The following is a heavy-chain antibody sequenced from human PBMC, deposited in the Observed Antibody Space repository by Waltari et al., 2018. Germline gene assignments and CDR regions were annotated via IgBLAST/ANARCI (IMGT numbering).Heavy chain of an antibody. Sequence: QVHLVQSGAEVKKPGASVKVSCKASGYPFIGYHMHWVRQAHGQGLEWRAWMKPDTGDTSYGQKFQGGVSLAREDRNTSGYIELGGLTSDGTAVYYCARDRGAAERPYKWLGPWGQGTQVTVSS. D-gene: IGHD6-13*01. CDR1: GYPFIGYH. CDR3: ARDRGAAERPYKWLGP. J-gene: IGHJ5*02. CDR2: MKPDTGDT. V-gene: IGHV1-2*02.